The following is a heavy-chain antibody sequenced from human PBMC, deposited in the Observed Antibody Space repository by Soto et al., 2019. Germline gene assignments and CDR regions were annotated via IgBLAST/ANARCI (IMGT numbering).Heavy chain of an antibody. D-gene: IGHD5-12*01. J-gene: IGHJ5*02. CDR1: GYSFTSYW. CDR3: ARGNSGYDWFYWFDP. V-gene: IGHV5-51*01. Sequence: GESLQISCKGSGYSFTSYWIGWVRQMPGKGLEWMGIIYPGDSDTRYSPSFQGQVTISADKSISTAYLQWSSLKASDTAMYYCARGNSGYDWFYWFDPWGQGTLVTVSS. CDR2: IYPGDSDT.